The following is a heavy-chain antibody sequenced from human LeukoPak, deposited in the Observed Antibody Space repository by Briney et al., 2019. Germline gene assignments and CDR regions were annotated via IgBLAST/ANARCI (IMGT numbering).Heavy chain of an antibody. CDR1: GFTFSDYC. J-gene: IGHJ6*03. CDR3: ARSGTYSRHYYYMDV. D-gene: IGHD1-26*01. V-gene: IGHV3-11*01. Sequence: PGGSLRLSCAASGFTFSDYCMSWIRQAPGKGLEWVSYISSSGSTIYYADSVKGRFTISRDNAKNSLYLQMNSLRAEDTAVYYCARSGTYSRHYYYMDVWGKGTTVTVSS. CDR2: ISSSGSTI.